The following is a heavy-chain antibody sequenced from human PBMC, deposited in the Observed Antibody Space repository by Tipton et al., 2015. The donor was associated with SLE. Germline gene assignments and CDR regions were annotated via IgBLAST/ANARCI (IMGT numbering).Heavy chain of an antibody. D-gene: IGHD3-3*02. V-gene: IGHV4-39*07. J-gene: IGHJ4*02. Sequence: TLSLTCTVSGGSISSINYFWGWIRQPPGKGLEWIGTIYYSGSTYYNLSLKSRVTISVNTSRNQFSLRLISVTAADTAVYYCATFSQSRLFDYWGQGRLVTVSS. CDR3: ATFSQSRLFDY. CDR2: IYYSGST. CDR1: GGSISSINYF.